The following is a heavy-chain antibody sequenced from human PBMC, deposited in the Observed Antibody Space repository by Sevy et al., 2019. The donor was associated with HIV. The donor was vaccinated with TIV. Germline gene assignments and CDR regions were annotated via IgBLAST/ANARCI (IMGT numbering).Heavy chain of an antibody. D-gene: IGHD6-13*01. CDR3: TRVRSSSFFDY. CDR1: GFTFGDYA. CDR2: IRSKAYGGTT. Sequence: GGSLRLSCTASGFTFGDYAMSWLRQAPGKGLEWVGFIRSKAYGGTTKYAASVKGRFIISRDDSKSIAYLQMNSLKTEDTAVYYCTRVRSSSFFDYWGQRTLVTVSS. J-gene: IGHJ4*02. V-gene: IGHV3-49*03.